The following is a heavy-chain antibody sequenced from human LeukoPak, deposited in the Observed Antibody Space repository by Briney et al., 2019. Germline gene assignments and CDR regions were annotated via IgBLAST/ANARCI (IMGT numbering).Heavy chain of an antibody. J-gene: IGHJ4*02. CDR1: GYTFTGYY. D-gene: IGHD3-16*01. CDR3: ARVPYVRANVGGGY. CDR2: INPNSGGT. Sequence: GASVKVSCKASGYTFTGYYMHWVRQAPGQGLEWMGWINPNSGGTNYAQKFQGRVTMTRDTSISTAYMELSRLRSDDTAVYYCARVPYVRANVGGGYWGQGTLVTVSS. V-gene: IGHV1-2*02.